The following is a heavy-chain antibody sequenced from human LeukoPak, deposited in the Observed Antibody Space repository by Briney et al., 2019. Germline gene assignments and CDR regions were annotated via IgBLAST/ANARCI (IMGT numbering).Heavy chain of an antibody. CDR1: GSTSSSYA. V-gene: IGHV3-23*01. Sequence: PGGSLTLSCAAAGSTSSSYAMNWVSQAPEKGLEWVSGKSGSSRDTYYADSVRGRFTISRDNSKNTLYLQMNSLRADDTAVYYCATNYYDRSDYFPDFDYWGQGALVSVSS. J-gene: IGHJ4*02. CDR3: ATNYYDRSDYFPDFDY. CDR2: KSGSSRDT. D-gene: IGHD3-22*01.